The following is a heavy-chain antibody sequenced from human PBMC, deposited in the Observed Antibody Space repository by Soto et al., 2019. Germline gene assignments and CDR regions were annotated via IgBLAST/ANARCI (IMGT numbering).Heavy chain of an antibody. CDR2: ISGSGGST. J-gene: IGHJ5*02. D-gene: IGHD6-13*01. Sequence: PGGSLRLSCAASGFTFSSYAMSWVRQAPGKGLEWVSAISGSGGSTYYADSVKGRFTISRDNSKNTLYLQMNSLRAEDTAVYYCAKDPAAGNPRPGQYNWFDPWGQGTLVTVSS. CDR3: AKDPAAGNPRPGQYNWFDP. V-gene: IGHV3-23*01. CDR1: GFTFSSYA.